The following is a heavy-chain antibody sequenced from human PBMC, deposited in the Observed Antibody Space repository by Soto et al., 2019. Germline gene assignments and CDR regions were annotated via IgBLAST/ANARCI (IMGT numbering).Heavy chain of an antibody. J-gene: IGHJ6*02. D-gene: IGHD2-2*01. Sequence: PSETLSLTCTVSGGSIGSYYWNWIRQPAGKGLEWIGRIYTSGGTNYNPSLKGRVTMSVDTSKNQLSLKLSTVTAADTAAYYCAREDCSTTSCLYGVDVWGQGTTVTVSS. CDR1: GGSIGSYY. CDR2: IYTSGGT. V-gene: IGHV4-4*07. CDR3: AREDCSTTSCLYGVDV.